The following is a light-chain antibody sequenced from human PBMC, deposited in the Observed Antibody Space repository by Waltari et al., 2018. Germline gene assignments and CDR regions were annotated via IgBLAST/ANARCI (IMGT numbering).Light chain of an antibody. J-gene: IGLJ2*01. CDR3: SSYAGHRSSPYVV. V-gene: IGLV2-23*02. CDR2: EVI. Sequence: QSALTQPASVSGSPGQSITISCTGTSDDIGGHQLVSWYQQDPGKAPKLLIYEVIKRPSGVSVRFSGSKSGNTASLTISGLQPEDESVYYCSSYAGHRSSPYVVFGGGTRLTVL. CDR1: SDDIGGHQL.